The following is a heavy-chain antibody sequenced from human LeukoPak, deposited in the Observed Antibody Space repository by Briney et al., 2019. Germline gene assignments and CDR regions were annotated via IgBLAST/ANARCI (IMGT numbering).Heavy chain of an antibody. J-gene: IGHJ6*03. Sequence: GGSLRLSCAASGFTFSNYNMNWVRQAPGKAMEWVSSITSSATYIFYADSVKGRFTISRDNAKNSLYLQMDSLGPEDTAVYYCARDPYSGNYGNDYYYYMDVWGKGTTVTISS. CDR2: ITSSATYI. D-gene: IGHD1-26*01. CDR3: ARDPYSGNYGNDYYYYMDV. V-gene: IGHV3-21*01. CDR1: GFTFSNYN.